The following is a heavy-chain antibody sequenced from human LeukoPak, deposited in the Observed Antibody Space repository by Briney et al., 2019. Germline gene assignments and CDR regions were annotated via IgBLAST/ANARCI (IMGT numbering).Heavy chain of an antibody. CDR1: GFTFHYYG. CDR3: ARGREPYTNTDWFDH. Sequence: GGSLRLSCAASGFTFHYYGMNWVRQAPGKGLEWVSSISSSGVYTYYADSVKGRFTISRDNAENSLYLQMDSLRAEDTGLYYCARGREPYTNTDWFDHWGQGTLVTVSS. J-gene: IGHJ5*02. D-gene: IGHD2-2*02. CDR2: ISSSGVYT. V-gene: IGHV3-21*01.